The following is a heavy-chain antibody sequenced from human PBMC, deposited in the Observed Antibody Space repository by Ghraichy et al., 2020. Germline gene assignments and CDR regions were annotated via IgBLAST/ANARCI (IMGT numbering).Heavy chain of an antibody. V-gene: IGHV4-34*01. J-gene: IGHJ6*02. D-gene: IGHD2-15*01. CDR1: GGSFSGYY. Sequence: SQTLSLTCAVYGGSFSGYYWSWVRQPPGKGLEWSGEINHSGSTNYNPYLKSRVSISVDTSKNQFSLKLSSVTAADTAVYYCARSLVVVVAARTPDYSYGMDVWGQRNAVTVS. CDR3: ARSLVVVVAARTPDYSYGMDV. CDR2: INHSGST.